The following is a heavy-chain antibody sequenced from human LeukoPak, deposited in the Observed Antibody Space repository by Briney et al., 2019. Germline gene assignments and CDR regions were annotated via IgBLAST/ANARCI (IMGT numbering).Heavy chain of an antibody. J-gene: IGHJ5*02. Sequence: SETLSLTCTVSGGSISSGGYYWSWIRQPPGKGLEWIGYIYHSGSTYYNPSLKSRVTISVDRSKNQFSLKLSSVTAADTAVYYCARDLTWEDQTNWFDPWGQGTLVTVSS. CDR2: IYHSGST. V-gene: IGHV4-30-2*01. CDR1: GGSISSGGYY. D-gene: IGHD1-26*01. CDR3: ARDLTWEDQTNWFDP.